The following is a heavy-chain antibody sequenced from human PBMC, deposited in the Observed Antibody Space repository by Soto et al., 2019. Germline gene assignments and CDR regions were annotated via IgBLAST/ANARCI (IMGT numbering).Heavy chain of an antibody. Sequence: PGGSLRLSCAASGFTFSSYAMHWVRQAPGKGLEWVAVISYDGSNKYYADSVKGRFTISRDNSKNTLYLQMNSLRAEDTAVYYCARDVEGGMDVWGQGTTVTV. CDR1: GFTFSSYA. CDR3: ARDVEGGMDV. V-gene: IGHV3-30-3*01. J-gene: IGHJ6*02. CDR2: ISYDGSNK.